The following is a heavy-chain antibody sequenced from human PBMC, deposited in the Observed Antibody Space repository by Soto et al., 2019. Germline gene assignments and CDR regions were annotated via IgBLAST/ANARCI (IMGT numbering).Heavy chain of an antibody. V-gene: IGHV3-74*01. J-gene: IGHJ3*01. CDR3: VRGDKGGFDL. CDR2: IHSDVSTT. Sequence: EVQLVESEGGLVQRGGSLRLSCAASGFTFNYYWMHWVRQAPGQGLVWVSHIHSDVSTTTYADSVKGRFTISRDNAKNTLYLQMNSLRAEDTAVYYCVRGDKGGFDLWGQGTTVTVSS. D-gene: IGHD2-21*02. CDR1: GFTFNYYW.